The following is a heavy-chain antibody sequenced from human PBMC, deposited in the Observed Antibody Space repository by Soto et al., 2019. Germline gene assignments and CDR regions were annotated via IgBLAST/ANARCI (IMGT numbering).Heavy chain of an antibody. CDR3: ARVETLGYCSSTSCYGTGDAFDI. CDR1: SGSISSSNW. CDR2: IYHSGST. J-gene: IGHJ3*02. Sequence: QVQLQESGPGLVKPSGTLSLTCAVSSGSISSSNWWSWVRQPPGKGLEWIGEIYHSGSTNYNPSLKRRVTISVDKSKNQFSLKLSSVTAADTAVYYCARVETLGYCSSTSCYGTGDAFDIWGQGTMVTVSS. D-gene: IGHD2-2*01. V-gene: IGHV4-4*02.